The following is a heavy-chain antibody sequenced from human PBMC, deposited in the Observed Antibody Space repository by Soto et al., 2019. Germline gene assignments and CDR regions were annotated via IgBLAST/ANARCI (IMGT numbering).Heavy chain of an antibody. J-gene: IGHJ5*02. Sequence: QVQLVQSGAEVKKPGSSVKVSCKASGGTFSSYAISWVRQAPGQGLEWMGGIIPIFGTANYAQEFQGRVTITADESTSTAYMELSSRRSEDTAVYYCARDGAMFRGGYGGIANWFDPWGQGTMVTVSS. CDR1: GGTFSSYA. V-gene: IGHV1-69*01. CDR2: IIPIFGTA. D-gene: IGHD3-10*01. CDR3: ARDGAMFRGGYGGIANWFDP.